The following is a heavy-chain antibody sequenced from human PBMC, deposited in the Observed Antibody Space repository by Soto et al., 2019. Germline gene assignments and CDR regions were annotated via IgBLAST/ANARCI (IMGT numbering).Heavy chain of an antibody. Sequence: GGSLRLSCAASGFTVSSYAMSWVRQAPGKGLEWVAIIWHDGNNKYYADSVRGRFIISRDNSKNRLYLQMNSLRAEDTAVYYCASDLVGASDSYGLDVWGQGTPVTVSS. J-gene: IGHJ6*02. D-gene: IGHD1-26*01. CDR2: IWHDGNNK. CDR3: ASDLVGASDSYGLDV. V-gene: IGHV3-33*08. CDR1: GFTVSSYA.